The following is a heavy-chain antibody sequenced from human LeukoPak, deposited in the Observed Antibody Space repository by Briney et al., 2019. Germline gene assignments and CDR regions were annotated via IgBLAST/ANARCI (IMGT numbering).Heavy chain of an antibody. D-gene: IGHD6-19*01. J-gene: IGHJ4*02. V-gene: IGHV4-38-2*02. CDR1: GYSISSGYY. Sequence: SETLSLTCTVSGYSISSGYYWGWIRQPPGKGLEWIGSIYHSGSTYYNPSLKSRVTISVDASKNQFSLKLSSVTAADTAVYYCARRYSSGWYWGYWGQGTLVTVSS. CDR3: ARRYSSGWYWGY. CDR2: IYHSGST.